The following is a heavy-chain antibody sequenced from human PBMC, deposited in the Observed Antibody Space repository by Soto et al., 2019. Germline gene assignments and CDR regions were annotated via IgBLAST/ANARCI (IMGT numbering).Heavy chain of an antibody. D-gene: IGHD6-6*01. CDR2: IKQDGSEK. CDR1: GFTFSSYW. J-gene: IGHJ4*02. CDR3: ARDSSVSSSSRGHDY. V-gene: IGHV3-7*03. Sequence: GGSLRLSCAASGFTFSSYWMSWVRQAPGKGLEWVANIKQDGSEKYYVDSVKGRFTISRDNAKNSLYLQMNSLRAEDTAVYYCARDSSVSSSSRGHDYWGQGTLVTVSS.